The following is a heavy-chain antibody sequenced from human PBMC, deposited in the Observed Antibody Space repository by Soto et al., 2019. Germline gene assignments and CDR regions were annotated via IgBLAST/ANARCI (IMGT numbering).Heavy chain of an antibody. D-gene: IGHD3-10*01. J-gene: IGHJ4*02. Sequence: QVQLQESGPGLVKPSQTLSLTCTVSGGSISSGGYYWSWIRQHPGKGLEWIGYIYYSGSTYYNPSLKSRVTISVDTSKNQFSLKLSSVTAADTAVYDCARENGSGSYYEVDYWGQGTLVTVSS. V-gene: IGHV4-31*03. CDR2: IYYSGST. CDR3: ARENGSGSYYEVDY. CDR1: GGSISSGGYY.